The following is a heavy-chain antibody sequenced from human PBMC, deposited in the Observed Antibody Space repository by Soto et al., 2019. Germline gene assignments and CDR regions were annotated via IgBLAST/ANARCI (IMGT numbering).Heavy chain of an antibody. CDR2: ISAGGGGT. V-gene: IGHV3-23*01. D-gene: IGHD3-9*01. CDR1: GFTLTRSA. CDR3: AKDGNPIPYLTGYYRLGWFDP. Sequence: PGGSLRLSCAGSGFTLTRSAVSWVRQAPGKGLEWVSGISAGGGGTYYADSVEGRFTISRDNSKNTLYLQMNSLRAEDTAVYYCAKDGNPIPYLTGYYRLGWFDPWGQGTLVTVSS. J-gene: IGHJ5*02.